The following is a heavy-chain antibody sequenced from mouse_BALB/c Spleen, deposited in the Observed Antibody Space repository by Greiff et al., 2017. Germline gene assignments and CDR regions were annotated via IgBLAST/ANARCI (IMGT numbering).Heavy chain of an antibody. D-gene: IGHD2-4*01. CDR2: ISSGGSYT. CDR3: ARLYDYDDFFFDY. J-gene: IGHJ2*01. Sequence: EVKLMESGGDLVKPGGSLKLSCAASGFTFSSYGMSWVRQTPDKRLEWVATISSGGSYTYYPDSVKGRFTISRDNAKNTLYLQMSSLKSEDTAMYYCARLYDYDDFFFDYWGQGTTLTVSS. V-gene: IGHV5-6*01. CDR1: GFTFSSYG.